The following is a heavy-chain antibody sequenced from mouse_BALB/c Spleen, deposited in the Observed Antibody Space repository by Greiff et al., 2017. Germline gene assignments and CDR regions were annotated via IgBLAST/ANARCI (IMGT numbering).Heavy chain of an antibody. CDR1: GYSITSDYA. CDR3: ARSYYRYDKDYFDY. J-gene: IGHJ2*01. V-gene: IGHV3-2*02. Sequence: ESGPGLVKPSQSLSLTCTVTGYSITSDYAWNWIRQFPGNKLEWMGYISYSGSTSYNPSLKSRISITRDTSKNQFFLQLNSVTTEDTATYYCARSYYRYDKDYFDYWGEGTTLTVSS. CDR2: ISYSGST. D-gene: IGHD2-14*01.